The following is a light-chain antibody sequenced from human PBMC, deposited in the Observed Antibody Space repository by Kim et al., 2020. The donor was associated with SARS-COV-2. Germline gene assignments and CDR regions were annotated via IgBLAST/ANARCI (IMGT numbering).Light chain of an antibody. J-gene: IGLJ3*02. CDR2: EAS. Sequence: GQSSIPSRTGTSSEVGSSNFGSWHQQHPGKAPSVMIYEASKRPSGVPDRFSCSNSGNTASPTVSVLQADDEADYYCGSFAGSKKVFGGGTQLTVL. CDR1: SSEVGSSNF. V-gene: IGLV2-8*01. CDR3: GSFAGSKKV.